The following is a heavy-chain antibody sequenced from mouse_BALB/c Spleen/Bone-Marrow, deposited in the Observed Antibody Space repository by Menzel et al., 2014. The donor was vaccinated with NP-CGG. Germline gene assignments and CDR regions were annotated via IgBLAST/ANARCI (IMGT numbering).Heavy chain of an antibody. D-gene: IGHD3-3*01. CDR1: ELTYSSYG. J-gene: IGHJ4*01. V-gene: IGHV5-6*01. CDR3: GRGDGSMDY. Sequence: EVMLVESGGDLVKPGGSLKLSCAASELTYSSYGMSWVRQTPDKRLEWVATISGGDAYTYYPDSVKGRFTISRDSAKNILYLRMSSLKSEDTAMYYCGRGDGSMDYWGQGTSVTVSS. CDR2: ISGGDAYT.